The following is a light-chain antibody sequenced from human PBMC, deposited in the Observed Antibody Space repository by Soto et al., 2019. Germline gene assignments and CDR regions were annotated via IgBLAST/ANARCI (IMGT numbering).Light chain of an antibody. V-gene: IGKV1-39*01. CDR1: QSISSY. J-gene: IGKJ1*01. CDR3: QQYNNWPQT. CDR2: AAS. Sequence: MQMSPSASSLSASVGDRVTITCRASQSISSYLNWYQQKPGKAPKLLIYAASSLQSGIPARFSGSGSGTEFTLTISSLQSEDFAVYYCQQYNNWPQTFGQGTKVDIK.